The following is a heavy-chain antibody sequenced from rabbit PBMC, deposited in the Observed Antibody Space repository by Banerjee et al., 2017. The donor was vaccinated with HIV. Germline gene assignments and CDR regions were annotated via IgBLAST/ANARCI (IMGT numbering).Heavy chain of an antibody. D-gene: IGHD5-1*01. Sequence: QSLEESGGDLVKPGASLTLTCTASGFSFSSSGYMCWVRQAPGKGLEWIACIYDGSGGKTYYASWAKGRFTISKTSSNTVTLQMTSLTGADTATYFCARDGIGSIGVYYGMDLWGQGTLVTVS. J-gene: IGHJ6*01. CDR2: IYDGSGGKT. CDR3: ARDGIGSIGVYYGMDL. CDR1: GFSFSSSGY. V-gene: IGHV1S40*01.